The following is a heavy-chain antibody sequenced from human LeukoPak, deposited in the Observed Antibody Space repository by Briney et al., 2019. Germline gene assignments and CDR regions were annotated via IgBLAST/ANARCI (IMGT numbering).Heavy chain of an antibody. J-gene: IGHJ6*04. D-gene: IGHD3-22*01. V-gene: IGHV3-21*01. CDR1: GFTFSSYG. CDR3: ARGAYDSSEVDV. CDR2: ISSSSSYI. Sequence: PGGSLRLSCAASGFTFSSYGMNWVRQAPGKGLEWVSSISSSSSYIYYADSVKGRFTISRDNAKNSLYLQTNSLRAEDTAVYYCARGAYDSSEVDVWGKGTTVTVSS.